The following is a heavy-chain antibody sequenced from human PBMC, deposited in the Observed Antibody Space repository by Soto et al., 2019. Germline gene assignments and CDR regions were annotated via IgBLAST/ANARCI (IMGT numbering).Heavy chain of an antibody. CDR3: AKNQGVELVPLATVDWFDP. Sequence: HPVGSLRLSCAASGFIFENFGMSWVRQAPGKGLEWISSISGSGFKKYYADSVKGRFTISRDNSKSTVYLELNNLSAEDTAVYHCAKNQGVELVPLATVDWFDPWGQGSVVTVSS. J-gene: IGHJ5*02. D-gene: IGHD1-26*01. CDR2: ISGSGFKK. V-gene: IGHV3-23*01. CDR1: GFIFENFG.